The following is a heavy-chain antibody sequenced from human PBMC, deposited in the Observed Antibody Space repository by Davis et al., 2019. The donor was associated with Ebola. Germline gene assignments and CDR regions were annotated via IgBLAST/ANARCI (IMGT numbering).Heavy chain of an antibody. Sequence: PGRSLRLSCKGSGYSFTSYWIGWVRQMPGKGLEWMGIIYPGDSDTRYSPSFQGQVTISADKSISTAYLQWSSLKASDTAMYYCARRGSTMFNWFDPWGQGTLVTVSS. J-gene: IGHJ5*02. CDR3: ARRGSTMFNWFDP. V-gene: IGHV5-51*01. CDR1: GYSFTSYW. CDR2: IYPGDSDT. D-gene: IGHD3-10*02.